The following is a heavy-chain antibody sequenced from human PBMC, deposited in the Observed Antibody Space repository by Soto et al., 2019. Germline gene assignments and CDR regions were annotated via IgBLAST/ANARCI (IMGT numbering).Heavy chain of an antibody. D-gene: IGHD6-19*01. J-gene: IGHJ3*02. Sequence: PGESLKISCKGSGYSFTSYWIGWVRQMPGKGLEWMGIIYPGDSDTRYSPSFQGQVTISADKSISTAYLQWSSLKASDTAMYYCASCIAVAGTCDAFDIWGQRSIDTVSS. CDR3: ASCIAVAGTCDAFDI. V-gene: IGHV5-51*01. CDR2: IYPGDSDT. CDR1: GYSFTSYW.